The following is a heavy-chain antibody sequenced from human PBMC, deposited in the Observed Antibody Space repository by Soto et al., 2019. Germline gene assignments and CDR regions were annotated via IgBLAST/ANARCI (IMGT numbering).Heavy chain of an antibody. CDR2: IITIFPTP. V-gene: IGHV1-69*12. Sequence: QVQLVQSGAEVKKPGSSVTVSCKASGGTFGNSAISWVRQAPGQGLEWMGGIITIFPTPDYAQKFQGRVTITADESASTAYMELTSLRSEDTAVYYCARDKDRLQFGGNYYHALDVWGQGTTVTVSS. CDR3: ARDKDRLQFGGNYYHALDV. D-gene: IGHD5-12*01. CDR1: GGTFGNSA. J-gene: IGHJ6*02.